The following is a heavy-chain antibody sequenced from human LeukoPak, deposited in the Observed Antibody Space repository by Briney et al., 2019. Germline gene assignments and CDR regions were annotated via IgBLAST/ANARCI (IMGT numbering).Heavy chain of an antibody. CDR2: ISYDGSNN. CDR1: GFTFSSYA. V-gene: IGHV3-30*18. J-gene: IGHJ3*02. Sequence: GGSLRLSCAASGFTFSSYAMSWVRQAPGKGLEWVAVISYDGSNNYYADSVKGRFTISRDNSKNMLYLQMNSLRAEDTAVYYCAKGPGDYMVFDIWGQGTMVTVSS. CDR3: AKGPGDYMVFDI. D-gene: IGHD4-17*01.